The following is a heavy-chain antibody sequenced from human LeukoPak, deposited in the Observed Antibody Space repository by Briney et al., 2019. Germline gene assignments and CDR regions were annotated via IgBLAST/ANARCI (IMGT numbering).Heavy chain of an antibody. CDR2: IRSKANSYIT. Sequence: GSLRLSCAASGFTFSDYYMDWVRQAPGEGLEWVGRIRSKANSYITEYDASVLGRFTISRDDSRNSLSLQMSSLKTGDTAVYYCAGGAAQWDDGALDYWGQGTLVTVSS. CDR3: AGGAAQWDDGALDY. D-gene: IGHD1-26*01. J-gene: IGHJ4*02. CDR1: GFTFSDYY. V-gene: IGHV3-72*01.